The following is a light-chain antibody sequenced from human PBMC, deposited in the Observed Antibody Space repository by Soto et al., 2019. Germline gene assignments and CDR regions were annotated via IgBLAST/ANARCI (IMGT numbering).Light chain of an antibody. CDR1: QSISSY. V-gene: IGKV1-39*01. J-gene: IGKJ5*01. CDR2: AAS. CDR3: QHLNSYPIT. Sequence: IQITQTPSSLSASVGDRVTISCRASQSISSYLNWYQQKPGKAPKLLIYAASSLQSGVPSRFSGSGSGTDFTLTISSLQPEDFATYYCQHLNSYPITFGQGTRLEIK.